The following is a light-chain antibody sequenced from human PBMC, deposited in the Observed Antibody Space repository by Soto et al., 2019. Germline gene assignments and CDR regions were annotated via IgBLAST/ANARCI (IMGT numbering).Light chain of an antibody. J-gene: IGKJ4*01. CDR1: QSISSW. CDR3: QQYNSYLLT. V-gene: IGKV1-5*01. Sequence: DIQMTQSPSTLSASVGDRVTITCRASQSISSWLAWYQQKPGKAPKLLIYHASSLESGVPLRFSGSGSGTEFTLTISSLQPDDFATYYCQQYNSYLLTFGGGTRVEIK. CDR2: HAS.